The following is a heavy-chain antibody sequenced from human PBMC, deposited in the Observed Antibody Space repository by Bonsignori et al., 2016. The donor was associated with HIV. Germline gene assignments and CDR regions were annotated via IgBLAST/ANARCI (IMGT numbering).Heavy chain of an antibody. CDR1: AFTFRNYG. J-gene: IGHJ4*02. CDR2: IRFDESNT. Sequence: GGSLRLSCAASAFTFRNYGMHWVRQAPGKGLEWVAFIRFDESNTYYADSVKGRFTISRDNSKNTLYLQMNSLRAEDTAMYYCAKDRRVYGSGSYPVDYWGQGTLVTVSS. V-gene: IGHV3-30*02. CDR3: AKDRRVYGSGSYPVDY. D-gene: IGHD3-10*01.